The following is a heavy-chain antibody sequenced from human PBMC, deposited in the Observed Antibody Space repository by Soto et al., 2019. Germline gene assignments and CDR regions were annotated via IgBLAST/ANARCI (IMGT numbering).Heavy chain of an antibody. CDR1: GYTFTSYD. D-gene: IGHD3-10*01. CDR2: MNPNNGNT. V-gene: IGHV1-8*01. CDR3: ARGRTDYWYYYGSGASLAWFDP. J-gene: IGHJ5*02. Sequence: ASVKVSCKASGYTFTSYDINWVRQATGQGLEWMGWMNPNNGNTGYAQKFQGRVTMTRNTSISTAYMELSSLRSEDTAVYYCARGRTDYWYYYGSGASLAWFDPWGQGTLVTVSS.